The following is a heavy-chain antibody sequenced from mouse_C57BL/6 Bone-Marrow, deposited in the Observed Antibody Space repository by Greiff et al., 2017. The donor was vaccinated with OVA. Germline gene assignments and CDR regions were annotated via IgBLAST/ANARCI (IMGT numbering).Heavy chain of an antibody. J-gene: IGHJ4*01. D-gene: IGHD1-1*01. CDR2: ISDGGSYT. CDR3: ARDPLYYYGSSPLAMDY. CDR1: GFTFSSYA. V-gene: IGHV5-4*01. Sequence: EVHLVESGGGLVKPGGSLKLSCAASGFTFSSYAMSWVRQTPEKRLEWVATISDGGSYTYYPDNVKGRFTISRDNAKNNPYLQMSHLKSEDTAMYYCARDPLYYYGSSPLAMDYWGQGTSVTVSS.